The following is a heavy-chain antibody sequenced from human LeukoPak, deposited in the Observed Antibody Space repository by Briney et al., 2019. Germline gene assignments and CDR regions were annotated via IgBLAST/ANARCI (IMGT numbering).Heavy chain of an antibody. V-gene: IGHV3-74*03. CDR1: GFTLSNYW. J-gene: IGHJ3*02. D-gene: IGHD1-26*01. CDR3: ARSGRGGAFDI. Sequence: GGSLRLSCAGSGFTLSNYWMHRVRQGPGKGLAWVSRIYTDGSRTTYADSVKGRFTISGDNAKNTLYLQMNSLRAEDTAVYYCARSGRGGAFDIWGQGTMVTVSS. CDR2: IYTDGSRT.